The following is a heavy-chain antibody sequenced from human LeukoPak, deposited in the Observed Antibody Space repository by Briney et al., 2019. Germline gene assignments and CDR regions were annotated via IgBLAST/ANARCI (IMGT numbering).Heavy chain of an antibody. V-gene: IGHV3-48*04. CDR2: ISSGSTT. D-gene: IGHD4-17*01. J-gene: IGHJ3*02. CDR1: GFTFSSYT. Sequence: PGGSLRLSCAASGFTFSSYTMNWVRQAPGKGLEWLSYISSGSTTYYADSVKGRFTISRDNAKNTLYLQMNSLRAEDTAVYYCASPGTAVTTRNALDIWGQGTMVTVSS. CDR3: ASPGTAVTTRNALDI.